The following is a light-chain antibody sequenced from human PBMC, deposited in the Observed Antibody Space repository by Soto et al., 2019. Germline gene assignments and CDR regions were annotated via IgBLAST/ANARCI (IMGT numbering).Light chain of an antibody. V-gene: IGKV3-15*01. CDR1: HSVSSR. J-gene: IGKJ4*01. CDR3: QHYNNSPLT. CDR2: GAS. Sequence: EIVMTQSPATLSVSPGERATLSCRASHSVSSRLAWYQQKPGQAPRLLIYGASTRATGLPARFSGSGSGTEFTLTISSLQSEDFAVYYCQHYNNSPLTFGGGTKVEIK.